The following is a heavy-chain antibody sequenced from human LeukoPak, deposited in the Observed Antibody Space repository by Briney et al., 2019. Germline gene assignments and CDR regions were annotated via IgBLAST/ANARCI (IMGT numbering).Heavy chain of an antibody. D-gene: IGHD6-13*01. CDR1: GYTFTNHD. CDR2: MNPNSGAT. Sequence: ASVKVSCKASGYTFTNHDFNWMRQASGQGLEWMGWMNPNSGATGYAQKFQGRVTTTRDTSISTAYMELSSLTSEDTAVYYCARDGRGAAAADDPLDLWGQGTTVTVSS. J-gene: IGHJ3*01. V-gene: IGHV1-8*01. CDR3: ARDGRGAAAADDPLDL.